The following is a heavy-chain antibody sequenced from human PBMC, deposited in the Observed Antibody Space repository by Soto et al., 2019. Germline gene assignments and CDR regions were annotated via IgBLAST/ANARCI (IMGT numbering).Heavy chain of an antibody. V-gene: IGHV4-30-2*01. CDR3: ARAGGLGAVAADY. J-gene: IGHJ4*02. CDR1: CGYMRSSHY. D-gene: IGHD6-19*01. Sequence: PSETLSVTCTVSCGYMRSSHYWSCMRQPPGKGLEWIGYIYHSGSTYYNPSLKSRVTISVDRSKNQFSLKLSSVTAADTAVYYCARAGGLGAVAADYWGQGTLVTVSS. CDR2: IYHSGST.